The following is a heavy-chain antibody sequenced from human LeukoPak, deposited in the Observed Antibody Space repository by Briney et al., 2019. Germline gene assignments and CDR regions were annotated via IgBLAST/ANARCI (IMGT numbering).Heavy chain of an antibody. CDR1: GFTLSSYE. J-gene: IGHJ4*02. V-gene: IGHV3-48*03. CDR3: AREHCSSTSCSYFDY. Sequence: PGGSLRLSCAASGFTLSSYEMNWVRQAPGKGLEWVSYSSSSGSTIYYADSVKGRFTISRDNAKNSLYLQMNSLIAEDTAVYYCAREHCSSTSCSYFDYWGQGTLVTVSS. D-gene: IGHD2-2*01. CDR2: SSSSGSTI.